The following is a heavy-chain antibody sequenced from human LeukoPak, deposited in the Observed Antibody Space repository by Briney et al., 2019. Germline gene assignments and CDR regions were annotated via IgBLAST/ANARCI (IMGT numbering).Heavy chain of an antibody. Sequence: ASVKVSCMASGYTFTSYGISWVRQAPGQGLEWMGWISAYNGNTNYAQKLQGRVTMTTDTSTSTAYMELRSLRSDDTAVYYCARVSYAAAAGITLTPNKNWFDPWGQGTLVTVSS. V-gene: IGHV1-18*01. D-gene: IGHD6-13*01. CDR1: GYTFTSYG. CDR3: ARVSYAAAAGITLTPNKNWFDP. J-gene: IGHJ5*02. CDR2: ISAYNGNT.